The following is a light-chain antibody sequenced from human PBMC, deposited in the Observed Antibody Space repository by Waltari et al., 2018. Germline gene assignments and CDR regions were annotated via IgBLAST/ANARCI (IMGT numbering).Light chain of an antibody. CDR2: EDK. V-gene: IGLV3-21*03. J-gene: IGLJ2*01. Sequence: YVLTQPPSVSVTPGRTARILGGGNNIGIKTVHWYQQKPGQAPVLVVYEDKERPSGIPERFSASNSGNTATLTISGVAAGDEADYYCQVWDRTGDHVIFGGGTKLTVL. CDR1: NIGIKT. CDR3: QVWDRTGDHVI.